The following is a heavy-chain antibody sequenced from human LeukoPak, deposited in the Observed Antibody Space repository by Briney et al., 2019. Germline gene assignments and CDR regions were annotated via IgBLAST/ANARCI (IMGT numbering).Heavy chain of an antibody. CDR1: GGSFSGYY. J-gene: IGHJ6*02. D-gene: IGHD3-3*01. Sequence: PSETLSLTCAVYGGSFSGYYWSWIRQPPGKGLEWIGEINHSGSTNYNPSLKSRVTISVDTSKNQVSLKLRSVTAADTAVYYCARDSYDFWSGQYKNGLGDYYGVDVWGQGTTVIVSS. V-gene: IGHV4-34*01. CDR3: ARDSYDFWSGQYKNGLGDYYGVDV. CDR2: INHSGST.